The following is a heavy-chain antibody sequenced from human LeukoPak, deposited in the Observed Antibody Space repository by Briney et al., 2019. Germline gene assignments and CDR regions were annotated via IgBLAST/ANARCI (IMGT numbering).Heavy chain of an antibody. CDR1: GGSISSGSYY. CDR3: ARYCSSTSCYTGFDP. J-gene: IGHJ5*02. Sequence: SETLSLTCTVSGGSISSGSYYWSSIRQPAGKGLEWIGRIYTSGSTNYNPSLKSRVTISVDTSKNHFSLKLSSVTAADTAVYYCARYCSSTSCYTGFDPWGQGTLVTVSS. CDR2: IYTSGST. D-gene: IGHD2-2*02. V-gene: IGHV4-61*02.